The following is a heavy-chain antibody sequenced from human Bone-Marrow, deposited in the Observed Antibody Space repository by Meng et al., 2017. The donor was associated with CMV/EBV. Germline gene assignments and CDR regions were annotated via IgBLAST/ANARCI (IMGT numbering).Heavy chain of an antibody. CDR2: INAYNGKT. V-gene: IGHV1-18*01. Sequence: ASVKVSCKASGYTFTSYGISWVRQAPGQGLEWMGWINAYNGKTNYAQKLQGGVTMTTDTSTSTAYMELRSLRSDDTAVYYCARGPGPHYYDFWSGYTTGYYYYGMDVWGQGTTVTVSS. D-gene: IGHD3-3*01. CDR1: GYTFTSYG. CDR3: ARGPGPHYYDFWSGYTTGYYYYGMDV. J-gene: IGHJ6*02.